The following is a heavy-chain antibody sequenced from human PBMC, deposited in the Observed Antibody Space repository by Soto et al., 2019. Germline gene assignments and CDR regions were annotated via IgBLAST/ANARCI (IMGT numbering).Heavy chain of an antibody. Sequence: EVRLLESGGGLVQPGGSLRLSCAASGFTFSSYAMSWVRQAPGKGLEWVSAISGSGGSTYYADSVKGRFTISRDNSKNTLYLQMNSLRAKDTAVYYCAKDPRAYYYDSSGSFPDYWGQGTLVTVSS. D-gene: IGHD3-22*01. J-gene: IGHJ4*02. CDR2: ISGSGGST. CDR1: GFTFSSYA. CDR3: AKDPRAYYYDSSGSFPDY. V-gene: IGHV3-23*01.